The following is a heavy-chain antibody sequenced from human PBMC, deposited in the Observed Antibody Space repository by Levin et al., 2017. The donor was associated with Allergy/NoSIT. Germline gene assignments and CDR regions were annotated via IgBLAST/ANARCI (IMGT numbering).Heavy chain of an antibody. J-gene: IGHJ5*02. CDR2: INYVGTT. Sequence: SETLSLTCSVSGQSISNSDYYWGWIRQAPGRGLEWIALINYVGTTFYNPSLKSRVTISMDTSDNDFSLNLSSVTAADTAVYYCARRRSGLNWFDPWGQGTLVTVSS. CDR1: GQSISNSDYY. V-gene: IGHV4-39*02. D-gene: IGHD3-3*01. CDR3: ARRRSGLNWFDP.